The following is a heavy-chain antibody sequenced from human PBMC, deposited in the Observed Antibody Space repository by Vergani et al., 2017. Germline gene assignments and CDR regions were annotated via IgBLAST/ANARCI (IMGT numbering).Heavy chain of an antibody. Sequence: EVQLLESGGGLVQPGGSLRLSCAASGFTFSSYAMSWVRQAPGKGLEWVSAISGSGGSTYYADSVKGRFTISRDNSKNTLYLQMNSLRAEDTAVYYCAREADGRFFDHRAFDYWGQGTLVTVSS. CDR1: GFTFSSYA. CDR2: ISGSGGST. D-gene: IGHD3-3*01. V-gene: IGHV3-23*01. J-gene: IGHJ4*02. CDR3: AREADGRFFDHRAFDY.